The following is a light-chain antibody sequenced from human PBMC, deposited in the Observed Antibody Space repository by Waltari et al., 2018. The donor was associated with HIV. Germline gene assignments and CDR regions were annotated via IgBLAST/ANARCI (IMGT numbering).Light chain of an antibody. J-gene: IGLJ2*01. CDR1: ELGDTY. Sequence: SYDLTQPPSVSVSPGQPASITCPGAELGDTYACWYQQKPGQSPVLVIFQDSKRPSGIPERFSGSNSGNTATLTISGTQAMDEADYYCQAWDSSTVVFGGGTKLTVL. CDR3: QAWDSSTVV. CDR2: QDS. V-gene: IGLV3-1*01.